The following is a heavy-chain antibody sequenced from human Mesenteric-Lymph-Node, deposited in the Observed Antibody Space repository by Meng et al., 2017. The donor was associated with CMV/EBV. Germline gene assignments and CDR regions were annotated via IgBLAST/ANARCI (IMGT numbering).Heavy chain of an antibody. D-gene: IGHD5-24*01. CDR1: AGAISRHNQY. CDR2: IYYSGDT. Sequence: CRVSAGAISRHNQYCGWIRQPPGKGLEWIGNIYYSGDTNYNPSLKTRVTISVDTSKNQQFSLKLTSVTAADTAVYYCVRQSYNSEDYWGQGTLVTVSS. CDR3: VRQSYNSEDY. V-gene: IGHV4-39*01. J-gene: IGHJ4*02.